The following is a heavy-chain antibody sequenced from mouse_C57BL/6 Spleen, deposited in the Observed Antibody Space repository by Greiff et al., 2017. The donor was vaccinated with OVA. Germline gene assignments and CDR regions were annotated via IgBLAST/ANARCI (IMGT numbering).Heavy chain of an antibody. CDR2: ISSGGSYT. CDR3: ARRGYYYGMDY. J-gene: IGHJ4*01. Sequence: EVKLMESGGDLVKPGGSLKLSCAASGFTFSSYGMSWVRQTPDKRLEWVATISSGGSYTYYPDSVKGRFTISRDNAKNTLYLQMSSLKSEDTAMYYCARRGYYYGMDYWGQGTSVTVSS. V-gene: IGHV5-6*02. CDR1: GFTFSSYG.